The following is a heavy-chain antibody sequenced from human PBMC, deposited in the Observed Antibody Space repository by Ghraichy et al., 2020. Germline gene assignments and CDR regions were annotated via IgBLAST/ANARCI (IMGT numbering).Heavy chain of an antibody. CDR3: ARDNRGPQTLPGIAVAGALIDY. Sequence: GGSLRLSCAASGFTFSSYWMHWVRQAPGKGLVWVSRINSDGSSTSYADSVKGRFTISRDNAKNTLYLQMNSLRAEDTAVYYCARDNRGPQTLPGIAVAGALIDYWGQGTLVTVSS. J-gene: IGHJ4*02. D-gene: IGHD6-19*01. V-gene: IGHV3-74*01. CDR1: GFTFSSYW. CDR2: INSDGSST.